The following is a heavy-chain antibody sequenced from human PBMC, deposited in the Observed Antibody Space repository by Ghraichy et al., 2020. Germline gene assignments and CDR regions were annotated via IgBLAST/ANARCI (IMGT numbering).Heavy chain of an antibody. Sequence: SVKVSCKASGGTFSSYAISWVRQAPGQGLEWMGGIIPIFGIANYAQKFQGRVTITADKSTSTAYMELSSLRSEDTAVYYCARMDRCDSSSCPWGQGTLVTVSS. CDR2: IIPIFGIA. J-gene: IGHJ5*02. D-gene: IGHD6-13*01. V-gene: IGHV1-69*10. CDR1: GGTFSSYA. CDR3: ARMDRCDSSSCP.